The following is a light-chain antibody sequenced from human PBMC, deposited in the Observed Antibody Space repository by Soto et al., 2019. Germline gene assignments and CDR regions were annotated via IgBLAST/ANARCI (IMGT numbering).Light chain of an antibody. Sequence: EIVMTQSPATLSVSPGERATLSCRASQSVSSNLAWYQQKPGQAPRLLIYGASTRATGIPARFSGSGSGTEFTLTISSLQSEDFAVYYCQQYNNWHTWTFGQGTKGGYQ. J-gene: IGKJ1*01. CDR2: GAS. CDR3: QQYNNWHTWT. V-gene: IGKV3-15*01. CDR1: QSVSSN.